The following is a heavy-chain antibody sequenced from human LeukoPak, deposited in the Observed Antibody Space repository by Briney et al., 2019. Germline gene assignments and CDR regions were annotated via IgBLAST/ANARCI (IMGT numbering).Heavy chain of an antibody. D-gene: IGHD2-2*01. Sequence: GGSLRLSCAASGFTFSSYAMSWVRQAPGKGLEWVSSISGSGDNIYYADSVKGRFTISRDSSKKTLYMQMNILRAEDTAVYYCAKSDCSYISCYVLDYWGQGTQVTVSS. CDR3: AKSDCSYISCYVLDY. CDR1: GFTFSSYA. V-gene: IGHV3-23*01. J-gene: IGHJ4*02. CDR2: ISGSGDNI.